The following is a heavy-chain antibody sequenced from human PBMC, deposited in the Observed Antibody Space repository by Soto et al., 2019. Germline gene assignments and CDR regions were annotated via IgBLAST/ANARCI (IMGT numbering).Heavy chain of an antibody. CDR1: GFTFSNYG. J-gene: IGHJ4*02. Sequence: LRLSCAASGFTFSNYGMDWVRQAPGKGLEWVAVIWYDGSNKYYADSVKGRFTISRDNSMNTVSLQMNSLRAEDTAVYYCARLGSSWSFDYWGQGTLVTVSS. CDR3: ARLGSSWSFDY. D-gene: IGHD6-13*01. CDR2: IWYDGSNK. V-gene: IGHV3-33*01.